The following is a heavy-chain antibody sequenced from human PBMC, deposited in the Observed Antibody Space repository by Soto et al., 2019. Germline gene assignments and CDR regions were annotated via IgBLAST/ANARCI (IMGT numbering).Heavy chain of an antibody. CDR3: ASLGWGYCSGGSCRRGSWFDP. CDR2: IYYSGST. D-gene: IGHD2-15*01. J-gene: IGHJ5*02. CDR1: GGSISSYY. V-gene: IGHV4-59*01. Sequence: PSETLSLTCTVSGGSISSYYWSWIRQPPGKGLEWIGYIYYSGSTNYNPSLKSRVTISVDTSKSQFSLKLSSVTAADTAVYYCASLGWGYCSGGSCRRGSWFDPWGQGTLVTVSS.